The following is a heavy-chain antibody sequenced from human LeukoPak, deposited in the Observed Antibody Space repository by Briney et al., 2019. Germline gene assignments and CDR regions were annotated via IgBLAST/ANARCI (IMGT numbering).Heavy chain of an antibody. CDR1: GYTLTELS. CDR3: ATYSSIASPTSFDY. CDR2: FDPEDGET. D-gene: IGHD6-13*01. J-gene: IGHJ4*02. Sequence: ASVKVSCKVSGYTLTELSMHLVRQAPGKGLEWMGGFDPEDGETIYAQKFQGRVTMTEDTSTDTAYMELSSLRSEDTAVYYCATYSSIASPTSFDYWGQGTLVTVSS. V-gene: IGHV1-24*01.